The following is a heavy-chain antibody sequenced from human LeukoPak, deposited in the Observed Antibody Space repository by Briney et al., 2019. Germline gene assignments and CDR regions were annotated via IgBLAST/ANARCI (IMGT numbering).Heavy chain of an antibody. V-gene: IGHV4-59*08. CDR3: ARLFRRTWFDP. CDR1: GGSITNYY. CDR2: VDYSGNT. J-gene: IGHJ5*02. D-gene: IGHD3-9*01. Sequence: PETPSLTCSVSGGSITNYYWTWIRQPPGKALEWVGHVDYSGNTNYNPSLKSRVTISLDTSKTHFSLKVSSVTAADTAIYYCARLFRRTWFDPWGQGTLVIVS.